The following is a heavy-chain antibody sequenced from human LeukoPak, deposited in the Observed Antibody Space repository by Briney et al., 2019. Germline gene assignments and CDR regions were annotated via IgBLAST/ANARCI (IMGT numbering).Heavy chain of an antibody. D-gene: IGHD4-11*01. CDR1: GGSISSYY. J-gene: IGHJ4*02. CDR3: ARLGPTTVTTFLDY. V-gene: IGHV4-59*08. CDR2: IYYSGST. Sequence: SETLSLTCSVSGGSISSYYWSWIRQPPGKGLEWIGYIYYSGSTNYNPSLKSRVTISVDTSKNQFPLKLSSVTAADTAVYYCARLGPTTVTTFLDYWGQGTLVTVSS.